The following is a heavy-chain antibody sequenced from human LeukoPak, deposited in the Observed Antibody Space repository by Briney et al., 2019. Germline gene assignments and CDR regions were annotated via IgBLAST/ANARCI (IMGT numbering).Heavy chain of an antibody. V-gene: IGHV4-4*07. D-gene: IGHD3-9*01. J-gene: IGHJ4*02. CDR1: GGSISSYY. CDR3: ARHGRGLRYFDWPPDY. Sequence: SETLSLTCTVSGGSISSYYWSWIRQPAGKGLEWLGRIYTSGSTNYNPSLKSRVTISVDTSKNQFSLKLSSVTAADTAVYYCARHGRGLRYFDWPPDYWGQGTLVTVSS. CDR2: IYTSGST.